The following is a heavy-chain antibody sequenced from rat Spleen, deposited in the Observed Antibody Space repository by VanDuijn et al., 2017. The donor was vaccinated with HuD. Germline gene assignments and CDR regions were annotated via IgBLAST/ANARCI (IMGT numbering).Heavy chain of an antibody. Sequence: EVQLVESGGGLVQPGRSLKLSCAASGFTFSNYGMAWVRQAPKKGLEWVASINSGGDVTYYPNSVKGRFTISRDNANNTLYLQMDSLRSEDTASYYCARRETSFDYWGQGVMVTVSS. CDR3: ARRETSFDY. J-gene: IGHJ2*01. CDR2: INSGGDVT. V-gene: IGHV5S13*01. CDR1: GFTFSNYG.